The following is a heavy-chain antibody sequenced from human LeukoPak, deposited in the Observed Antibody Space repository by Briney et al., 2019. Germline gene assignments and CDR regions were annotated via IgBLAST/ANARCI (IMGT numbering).Heavy chain of an antibody. D-gene: IGHD4-17*01. CDR1: GGTFRSYA. Sequence: ASVKVSCKASGGTFRSYAITWVRQAPGKGLEWMGGIIPMINTPKYAQKFQGRVSITADESTSTGYMEVSSLRSEDTAVYYCAIFQGTYGDNENDYWGQGTLVTVSS. V-gene: IGHV1-69*01. CDR2: IIPMINTP. J-gene: IGHJ4*02. CDR3: AIFQGTYGDNENDY.